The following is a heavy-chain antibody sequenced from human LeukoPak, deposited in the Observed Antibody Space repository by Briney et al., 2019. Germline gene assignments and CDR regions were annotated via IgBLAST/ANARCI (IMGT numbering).Heavy chain of an antibody. V-gene: IGHV4-4*02. Sequence: SETLSLTCAVSGGSISSSNWWSWVRQPPGKGLEWIGEINHSGSTNYNPSLKSRVTISVDTSKNQFSLKLSSVTAADTAVYYCARRLFSDAFDIWGQGTMVTVSS. J-gene: IGHJ3*02. CDR3: ARRLFSDAFDI. D-gene: IGHD2-21*02. CDR2: INHSGST. CDR1: GGSISSSNW.